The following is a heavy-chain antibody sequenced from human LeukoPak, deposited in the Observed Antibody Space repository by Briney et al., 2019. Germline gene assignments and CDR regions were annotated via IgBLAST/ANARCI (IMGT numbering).Heavy chain of an antibody. CDR2: IYYSGST. J-gene: IGHJ6*03. Sequence: PSETLSLTCTVSGVSISSYYWSWIRQPPGKGLEWIGYIYYSGSTNYNPSLKSRVTISVDTSKNQFSLKLSSVTAADTAVYYCARHFAFSYYYMDVWGKGTTATVSS. CDR1: GVSISSYY. CDR3: ARHFAFSYYYMDV. V-gene: IGHV4-59*08.